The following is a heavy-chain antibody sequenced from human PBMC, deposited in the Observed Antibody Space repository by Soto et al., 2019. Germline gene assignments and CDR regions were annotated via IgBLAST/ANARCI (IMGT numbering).Heavy chain of an antibody. CDR1: GYTFTSYG. J-gene: IGHJ4*02. CDR2: ISAYNGNT. CDR3: ASSPGVVVTALGAFDY. V-gene: IGHV1-18*01. D-gene: IGHD2-21*02. Sequence: QVQLVQSGAEVKKPGASVKVSCKASGYTFTSYGISWVRQAPGQGLEWMGWISAYNGNTNYAQKLQGRVTMTTDTSTRTAYMELRSLRSDDTAVYYCASSPGVVVTALGAFDYWCQGTLVTVSS.